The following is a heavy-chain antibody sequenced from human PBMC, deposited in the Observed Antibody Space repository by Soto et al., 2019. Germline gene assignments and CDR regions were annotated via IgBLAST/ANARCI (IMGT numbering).Heavy chain of an antibody. V-gene: IGHV3-74*01. CDR3: ARGGLEPFDY. CDR2: LTNEGTYK. CDR1: GFNFRDNW. D-gene: IGHD1-1*01. Sequence: EVQLVESGGGLVQSGGSLRLSFAPSGFNFRDNWMHGVRQAQGQGLVWVSRLTNEGTYKSYADSVKGRFTISRDNVKSELYLQMNNLRAEDTAVYYCARGGLEPFDYWGQGTLVTVSS. J-gene: IGHJ4*02.